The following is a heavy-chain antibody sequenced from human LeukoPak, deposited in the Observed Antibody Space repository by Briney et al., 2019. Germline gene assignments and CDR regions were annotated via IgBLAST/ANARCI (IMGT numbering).Heavy chain of an antibody. J-gene: IGHJ4*02. V-gene: IGHV3-23*01. CDR3: AISPLARLWFGELQGLQFDY. CDR2: ISASGGDT. CDR1: GFTFSNYA. D-gene: IGHD3-10*01. Sequence: GGSLRLSCAASGFTFSNYAMIWVRQAPGRGLEWVSSISASGGDTYYADSVKGRFTISRDNSKNTLYLQMNSLRAEDTAVYYCAISPLARLWFGELQGLQFDYWGQGTLVTVSS.